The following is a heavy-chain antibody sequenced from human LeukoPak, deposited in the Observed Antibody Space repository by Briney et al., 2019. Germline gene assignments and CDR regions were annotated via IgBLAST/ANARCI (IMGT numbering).Heavy chain of an antibody. D-gene: IGHD2/OR15-2a*01. Sequence: VGSLRLSCAASGLTFRSYSMTSVRQSPGQGLGCGSSISSRGSYIYYADSVKGRFTISRDNAENSLYLQMNSLRAEDTAIYYCATYRQVLLPFESWGQGTLVTVSS. CDR1: GLTFRSYS. CDR3: ATYRQVLLPFES. CDR2: ISSRGSYI. J-gene: IGHJ4*02. V-gene: IGHV3-21*04.